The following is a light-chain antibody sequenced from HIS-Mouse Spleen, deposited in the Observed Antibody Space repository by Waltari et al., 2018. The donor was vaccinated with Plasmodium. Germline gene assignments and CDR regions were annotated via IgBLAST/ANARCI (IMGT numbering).Light chain of an antibody. J-gene: IGKJ5*01. Sequence: DIKMTQSPSSLSASVGDRVPITCQASQDISNYLNWYQQKPGKAPKRLIYDASNLETGVPSRFSGSGSGTDFTFTISSLQPEDIATYYCQQYDNLPITFGQGTRLEIK. CDR1: QDISNY. CDR2: DAS. V-gene: IGKV1-33*01. CDR3: QQYDNLPIT.